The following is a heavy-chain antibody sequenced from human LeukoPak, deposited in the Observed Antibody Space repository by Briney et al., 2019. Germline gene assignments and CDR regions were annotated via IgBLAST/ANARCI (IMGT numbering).Heavy chain of an antibody. CDR2: ISSDASRK. V-gene: IGHV3-30-3*01. J-gene: IGHJ4*02. Sequence: PGRSLRLSCVASGFTFSSKSLHWVRQPPGRGLEWVSFISSDASRKYYGDFVEGRFTVSRDNSMHTLYLQVDTLRAEDTAMYYCARGDGSGSFLIDYWGQGTLVTVSS. CDR3: ARGDGSGSFLIDY. D-gene: IGHD3-10*01. CDR1: GFTFSSKS.